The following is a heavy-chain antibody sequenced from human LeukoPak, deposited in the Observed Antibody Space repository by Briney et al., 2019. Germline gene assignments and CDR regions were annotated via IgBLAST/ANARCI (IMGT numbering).Heavy chain of an antibody. V-gene: IGHV4-30-4*01. CDR2: IYYSGST. CDR1: GGSISSGDYY. CDR3: AMGPLDSGTRVGYYYYYMDV. Sequence: SETLSLTCTVSGGSISSGDYYWSWIRQPPGKGLEWIGYIYYSGSTYYNPSLKSRVTISVDRSKNQFSLKLSSVTAADTAVYYCAMGPLDSGTRVGYYYYYMDVWGKGTTVTVSS. J-gene: IGHJ6*03. D-gene: IGHD1-26*01.